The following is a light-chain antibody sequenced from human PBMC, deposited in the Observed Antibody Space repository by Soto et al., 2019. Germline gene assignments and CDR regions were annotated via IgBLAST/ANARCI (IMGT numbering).Light chain of an antibody. CDR1: QSVSGS. V-gene: IGKV3-20*01. CDR2: GAS. Sequence: EFVLTQSPATLSLSPGERATLSCRASQSVSGSLGWYQQKPGQAPRLLIYGASSRATGIPDRFSGSGSGTDFTLTISRLEPEDYAVYYCQQYGHSLWTFGQGTKVDI. J-gene: IGKJ1*01. CDR3: QQYGHSLWT.